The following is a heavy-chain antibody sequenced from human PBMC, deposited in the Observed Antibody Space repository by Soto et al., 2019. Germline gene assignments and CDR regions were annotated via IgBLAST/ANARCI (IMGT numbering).Heavy chain of an antibody. CDR1: GFTFSSYA. Sequence: GGSLRLSCAASGFTFSSYAMHWVRQAPGKGLEWVAVISYDGSNKYYADSVKGRFTISRDNSKNTLYLQMNSLRAEDTAVYYCARVRITMVREPPTDWGQGTLVTVSS. V-gene: IGHV3-30-3*01. CDR2: ISYDGSNK. CDR3: ARVRITMVREPPTD. J-gene: IGHJ4*02. D-gene: IGHD3-10*01.